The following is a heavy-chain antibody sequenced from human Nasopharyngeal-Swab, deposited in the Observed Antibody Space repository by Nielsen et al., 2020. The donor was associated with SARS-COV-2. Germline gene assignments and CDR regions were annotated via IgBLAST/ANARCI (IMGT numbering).Heavy chain of an antibody. D-gene: IGHD3-9*01. Sequence: GESLKISCAASGFTFSGYYMSWIRQAPGKGLEWVSYISSSGSTIYYADSVKGRFTISRDNAKNSLYLQMNSLRAEDTAVYYCARDLPGYDILTGYYRAYYFDYWGQGTLVTVSS. CDR2: ISSSGSTI. J-gene: IGHJ4*02. V-gene: IGHV3-11*01. CDR1: GFTFSGYY. CDR3: ARDLPGYDILTGYYRAYYFDY.